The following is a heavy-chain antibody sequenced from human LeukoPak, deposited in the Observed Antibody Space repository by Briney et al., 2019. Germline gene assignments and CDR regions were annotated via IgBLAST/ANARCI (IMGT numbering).Heavy chain of an antibody. V-gene: IGHV4-39*01. CDR3: ARRREGSSSVDS. CDR1: GGSIGRSGYY. D-gene: IGHD6-6*01. J-gene: IGHJ4*02. Sequence: PSETLSLTCTVSGGSIGRSGYYWGWIRQPPGKGLEWTGNIYYSGSTYYNPSLKSRVTISVDTSKNQFSLKLSSVTAADTAVYYCARRREGSSSVDSWGQGTLVTVSS. CDR2: IYYSGST.